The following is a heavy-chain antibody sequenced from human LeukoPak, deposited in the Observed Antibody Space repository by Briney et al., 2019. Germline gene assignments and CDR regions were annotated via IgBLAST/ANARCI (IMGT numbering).Heavy chain of an antibody. CDR1: GFTFSSYS. Sequence: GGSLRPSCAASGFTFSSYSMNWVRQAPGKGLEWVSSISSSSSYIYYADSVKGRFTISRDNAKNSLYLQMNSLRAEDTAVYYCARVGSGWSYFDYWGQGTLVTVSS. CDR3: ARVGSGWSYFDY. V-gene: IGHV3-21*01. D-gene: IGHD6-19*01. CDR2: ISSSSSYI. J-gene: IGHJ4*02.